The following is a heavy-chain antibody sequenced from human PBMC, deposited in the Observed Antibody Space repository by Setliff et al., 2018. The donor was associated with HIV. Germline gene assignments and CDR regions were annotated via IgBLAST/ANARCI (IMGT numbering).Heavy chain of an antibody. Sequence: KTSETLSLTCTVSGDFISSDYYWGWIRQPPGKGLEWVGSICQGGMTYYSPSLRSRVIVSADTSKNQFSLKLSSVTAADTAVYYCARGFWNNVLRYFDWLSPQPDAFDIWGQGTMVTVSS. CDR2: ICQGGMT. CDR3: ARGFWNNVLRYFDWLSPQPDAFDI. D-gene: IGHD3-9*01. V-gene: IGHV4-38-2*02. CDR1: GDFISSDYY. J-gene: IGHJ3*02.